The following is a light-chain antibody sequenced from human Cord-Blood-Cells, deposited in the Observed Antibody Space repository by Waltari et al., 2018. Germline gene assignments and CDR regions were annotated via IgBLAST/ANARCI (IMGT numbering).Light chain of an antibody. V-gene: IGLV2-11*01. Sequence: QSALTQPRSVSGSPGQSVTISCTGTSSDVGGYNYVSWYQQHPGKAPKLMIYDVSKRPSGVPDRFSGSKSVNTASLTISGLQSEDEADYYCCSYAGSYRVFGTGTKVTVL. CDR1: SSDVGGYNY. J-gene: IGLJ1*01. CDR2: DVS. CDR3: CSYAGSYRV.